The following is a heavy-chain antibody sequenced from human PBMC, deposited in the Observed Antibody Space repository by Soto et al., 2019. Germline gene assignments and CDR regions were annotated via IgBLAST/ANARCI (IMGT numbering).Heavy chain of an antibody. CDR1: GFIFSSHW. Sequence: LRLSCAASGFIFSSHWMHWVRQAPGKGLVWVSHIGPDGSNMRDADSVQGRFTISRDNARNTLSLQRNSLRDEDTAVYYSVRDNNWSYDYWSQGILVSVTS. J-gene: IGHJ4*02. CDR2: IGPDGSNM. D-gene: IGHD1-1*01. CDR3: VRDNNWSYDY. V-gene: IGHV3-74*01.